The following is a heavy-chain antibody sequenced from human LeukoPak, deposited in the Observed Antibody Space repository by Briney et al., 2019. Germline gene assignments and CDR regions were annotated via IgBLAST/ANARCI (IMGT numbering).Heavy chain of an antibody. J-gene: IGHJ1*01. CDR2: ISYDGSNK. D-gene: IGHD2-2*01. V-gene: IGHV3-30-3*01. CDR1: GFTFSSYA. CDR3: ASLVVVPAAMQ. Sequence: GRSLRLSCAASGFTFSSYAMHWVRQAPGKGLEWVAVISYDGSNKYYADSVKGRFTISRDNSKNTLYLQMNSLRAEDTAVYYCASLVVVPAAMQWGQGTLVTVSS.